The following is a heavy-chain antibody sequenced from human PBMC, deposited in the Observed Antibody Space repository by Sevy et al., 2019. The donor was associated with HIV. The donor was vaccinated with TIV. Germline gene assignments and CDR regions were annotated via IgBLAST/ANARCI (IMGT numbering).Heavy chain of an antibody. CDR2: INSDGSST. CDR3: ARAVRGRQWLVDYYFDY. J-gene: IGHJ4*02. CDR1: GFTFSSYW. D-gene: IGHD6-19*01. Sequence: GGSLRLSCAASGFTFSSYWMHWVRQAPGKGLVWVSRINSDGSSTSYADSVKGRFTISRDNAKNTLYLQMNSLRAEDTAVYYCARAVRGRQWLVDYYFDYWGQGTLVTVSS. V-gene: IGHV3-74*01.